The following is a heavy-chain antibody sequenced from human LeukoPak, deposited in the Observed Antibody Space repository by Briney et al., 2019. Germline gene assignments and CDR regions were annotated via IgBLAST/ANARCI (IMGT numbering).Heavy chain of an antibody. J-gene: IGHJ6*03. Sequence: PGGSLRLSCAASGFTFSSYGMHWVRQAPGKGLEWVSYISSSGSTIYYADSVKGRFTISRDNAKNSLYLQMNSLRAEDTAVYYCARCDSSGYYYARYYYYYMDVWGKGTTVTVSS. CDR1: GFTFSSYG. D-gene: IGHD3-22*01. CDR2: ISSSGSTI. CDR3: ARCDSSGYYYARYYYYYMDV. V-gene: IGHV3-48*04.